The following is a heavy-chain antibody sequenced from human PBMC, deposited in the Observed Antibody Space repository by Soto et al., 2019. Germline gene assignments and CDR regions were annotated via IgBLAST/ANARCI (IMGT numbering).Heavy chain of an antibody. Sequence: GGSLRLSCAASGFTFSSYSMNWVRQAPGKGLEWVSSISSSSSYIYYADSVKGRFTISRDNAKNSLYLQMNSLRAEDTAVYYCARDLNYDFWSGYPKPRADWFDPWGQGTLVTVSS. CDR2: ISSSSSYI. V-gene: IGHV3-21*01. CDR3: ARDLNYDFWSGYPKPRADWFDP. D-gene: IGHD3-3*01. CDR1: GFTFSSYS. J-gene: IGHJ5*02.